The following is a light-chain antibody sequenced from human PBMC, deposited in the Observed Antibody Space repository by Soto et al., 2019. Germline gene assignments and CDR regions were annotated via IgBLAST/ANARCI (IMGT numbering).Light chain of an antibody. J-gene: IGKJ5*01. V-gene: IGKV3-11*01. CDR2: DAS. CDR1: QSLRNY. Sequence: NVLTQSRATLSLSPGATATISCRATQSLRNYLAWYQQKLGQAPRXXXYDASKRATGIPARFSGSGSGTDGTITISSLEQEDGSVYFCQQQSDWTPTFGQGTRLEIK. CDR3: QQQSDWTPT.